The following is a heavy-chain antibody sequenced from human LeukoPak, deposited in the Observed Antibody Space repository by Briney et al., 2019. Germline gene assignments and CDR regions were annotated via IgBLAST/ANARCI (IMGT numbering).Heavy chain of an antibody. CDR3: AGLGVMVLVYQFES. D-gene: IGHD2-21*01. V-gene: IGHV4-39*07. CDR1: GGSVSSSKYL. CDR2: ISYSGTA. Sequence: SETLSLTCAVSGGSVSSSKYLWGWIRQPPGKELEWIGSISYSGTADYNPSLRSRVTLSVDTSKSQFSLKLTSVTAADSAVYYCAGLGVMVLVYQFESWGQGTPVTVSS. J-gene: IGHJ4*02.